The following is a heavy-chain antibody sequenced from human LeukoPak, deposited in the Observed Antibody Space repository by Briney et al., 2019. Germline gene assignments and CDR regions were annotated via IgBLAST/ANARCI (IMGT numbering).Heavy chain of an antibody. CDR1: GFTFSSYA. CDR2: ISYDGSNK. Sequence: GGSLRLSCAASGFTFSSYAMHWVRQAPGKGLEWVAVISYDGSNKYYADSVKGRFTISRDNSKNTLYLQMNSLRAEDTAVYYCARPHYYYDNSGCYYWGQGTLVTVSS. CDR3: ARPHYYYDNSGCYY. V-gene: IGHV3-30-3*01. D-gene: IGHD3-22*01. J-gene: IGHJ4*02.